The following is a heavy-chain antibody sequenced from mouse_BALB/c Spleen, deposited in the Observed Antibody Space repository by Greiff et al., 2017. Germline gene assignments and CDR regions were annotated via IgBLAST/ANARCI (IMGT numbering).Heavy chain of an antibody. V-gene: IGHV5-17*02. CDR1: GFTFSSFG. D-gene: IGHD2-5*01. Sequence: EVQGVESGGGLVQPGGSRKLSCAASGFTFSSFGMHWVRQAPEKGLEWVAYISSGSSTIYYADTVKGRFTISRDNPKNTLFLQMTSLRSEDTAMYYCARGSNYRFAYWGQGTLVTVSA. CDR3: ARGSNYRFAY. CDR2: ISSGSSTI. J-gene: IGHJ3*01.